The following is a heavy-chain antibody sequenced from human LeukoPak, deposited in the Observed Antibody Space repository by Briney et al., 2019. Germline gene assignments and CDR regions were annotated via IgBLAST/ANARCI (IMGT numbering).Heavy chain of an antibody. CDR1: GYTFTGYY. CDR2: INPNSGGT. D-gene: IGHD4-23*01. V-gene: IGHV1-2*02. CDR3: ATAATVVTPGDYYYYGMDV. Sequence: ASVKVSCKASGYTFTGYYMHWVRQAPGQGLEWMGWINPNSGGTIYAQKFQGRVTMTEDTSTDTAYMELSSLRSEDTAVYYCATAATVVTPGDYYYYGMDVWGQGTTVTVSS. J-gene: IGHJ6*02.